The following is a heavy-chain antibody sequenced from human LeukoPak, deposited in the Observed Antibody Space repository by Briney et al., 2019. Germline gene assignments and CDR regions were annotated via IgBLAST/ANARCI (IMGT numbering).Heavy chain of an antibody. J-gene: IGHJ4*02. CDR1: GYRFTSYW. CDR2: IYPDDSDT. Sequence: GESLQISFKGSGYRFTSYWIGWVRPMPGKGLEWMGLIYPDDSDTRYSPSFQGQVTISADKSISTAYLQWSSLKASDTAMYYCAIGGDSTTSCYRCFDYWGQGTLVTVSS. CDR3: AIGGDSTTSCYRCFDY. V-gene: IGHV5-51*01. D-gene: IGHD2-2*02.